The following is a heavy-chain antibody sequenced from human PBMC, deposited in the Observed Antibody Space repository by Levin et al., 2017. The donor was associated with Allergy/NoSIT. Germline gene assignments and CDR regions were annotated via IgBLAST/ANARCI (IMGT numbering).Heavy chain of an antibody. V-gene: IGHV3-66*01. CDR1: GFTVSSNY. CDR2: IYRGGTT. CDR3: ARRYYGLGTYYMDV. Sequence: GGSLRLSCAASGFTVSSNYMSWVRQAPGKGLEWVSLIYRGGTTYYADSVKGRFSISRDNSNNTLYLQMNSLRAEDTAVYYCARRYYGLGTYYMDVWGKGTTVTVAS. J-gene: IGHJ6*03. D-gene: IGHD3-10*01.